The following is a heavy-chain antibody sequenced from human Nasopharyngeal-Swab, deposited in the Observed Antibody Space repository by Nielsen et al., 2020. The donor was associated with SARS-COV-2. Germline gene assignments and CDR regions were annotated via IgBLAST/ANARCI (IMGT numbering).Heavy chain of an antibody. CDR1: GGSISSGGYY. Sequence: SETLSLTCTVSGGSISSGGYYWSWIRQHPGKGLEWIGYIYYSGSTYYNPSLKSRVTISVGTSKNQFSLKLSSVTAADTAVYYCARDQAGATWAPGAFDIWGQGTMVTVSS. CDR2: IYYSGST. CDR3: ARDQAGATWAPGAFDI. D-gene: IGHD1-26*01. J-gene: IGHJ3*02. V-gene: IGHV4-31*03.